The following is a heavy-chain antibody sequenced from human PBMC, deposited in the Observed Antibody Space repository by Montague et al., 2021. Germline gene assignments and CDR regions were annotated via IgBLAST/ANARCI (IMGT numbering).Heavy chain of an antibody. CDR1: GGSISSGGYY. CDR2: IFYSANT. D-gene: IGHD3-10*01. V-gene: IGHV4-31*03. CDR3: ARAEDYYGSGSYLGFDY. Sequence: TLSLTCTVSGGSISSGGYYWSWIRQLPGKGLEWIGYIFYSANTYYNPSLKSRVPISVDTSKNQFSLKLSSVTAADTAVYYCARAEDYYGSGSYLGFDYWGQGTLVTVSS. J-gene: IGHJ4*02.